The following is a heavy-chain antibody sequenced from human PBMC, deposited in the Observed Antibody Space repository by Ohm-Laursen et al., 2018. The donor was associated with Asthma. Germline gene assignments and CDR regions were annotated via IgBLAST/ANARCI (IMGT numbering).Heavy chain of an antibody. Sequence: SLRLSCAASGFTFDDYAMHWVRQAPGKGLGWVSGITWNGGSIAYADSVKGRFTISRDNAKNSLYLQMNSLRAEDTALYYCAKDITGYGGVSGFDYWGQGTLVTVSS. D-gene: IGHD4-23*01. J-gene: IGHJ4*02. CDR1: GFTFDDYA. V-gene: IGHV3-9*01. CDR2: ITWNGGSI. CDR3: AKDITGYGGVSGFDY.